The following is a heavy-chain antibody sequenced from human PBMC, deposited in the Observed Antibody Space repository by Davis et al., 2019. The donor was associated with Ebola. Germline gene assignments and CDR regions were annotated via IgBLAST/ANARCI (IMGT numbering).Heavy chain of an antibody. D-gene: IGHD6-13*01. V-gene: IGHV3-30*02. CDR3: AKPVAAAGHPHYYYYMDV. J-gene: IGHJ6*03. CDR1: GFTFSTYG. CDR2: MRHDGSYI. Sequence: PGGSLRLSCAASGFTFSTYGMHWVRQAPGKGLEWVAFMRHDGSYIYYADSVKGRFTISRDNFKNTLYLQMNSLRGDDTAVDYCAKPVAAAGHPHYYYYMDVWGKGTTVTVSS.